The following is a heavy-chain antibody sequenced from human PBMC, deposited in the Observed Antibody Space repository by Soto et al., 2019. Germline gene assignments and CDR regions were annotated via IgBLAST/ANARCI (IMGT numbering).Heavy chain of an antibody. CDR3: AKLLSPYGSSSPPAD. CDR1: GFTFDDYA. J-gene: IGHJ4*02. Sequence: GGSLRLSCAASGFTFDDYAMHWVRQAPGKGLEWVSGISWNSGSIGYAHSVKGRFTISSDNAKNSLYLQMNSLRAEDTALYCCAKLLSPYGSSSPPADWGQGTLVTVSS. V-gene: IGHV3-9*01. D-gene: IGHD6-6*01. CDR2: ISWNSGSI.